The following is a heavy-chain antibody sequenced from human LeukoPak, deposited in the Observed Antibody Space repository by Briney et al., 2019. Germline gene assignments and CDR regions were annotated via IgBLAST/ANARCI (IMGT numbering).Heavy chain of an antibody. J-gene: IGHJ4*02. D-gene: IGHD4-17*01. CDR1: GFTFSSYS. V-gene: IGHV3-21*01. CDR3: AKDMDHDYDDYGFDY. Sequence: GGSLRLSCAASGFTFSSYSMNWVRQAPGKGLEWVSSISSSGSYIYYADSVKGRCTISRDNSKNTVYLQMNSLRAEDTAVYYCAKDMDHDYDDYGFDYWGQGTPVTVSS. CDR2: ISSSGSYI.